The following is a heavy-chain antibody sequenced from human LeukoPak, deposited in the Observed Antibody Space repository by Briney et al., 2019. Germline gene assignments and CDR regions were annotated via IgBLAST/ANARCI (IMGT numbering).Heavy chain of an antibody. Sequence: ASVKVSCKASGFTFTNYNLHWVRQAPGQRLEWMGIINPSGGSTSYAQKFQGRVTMTRDMSTSTVYMELSSLRSEDTAVYYCARGAVVVPAATALGNYYYYYMDVWGKGTTVTISS. CDR2: INPSGGST. D-gene: IGHD2-2*01. CDR3: ARGAVVVPAATALGNYYYYYMDV. CDR1: GFTFTNYN. V-gene: IGHV1-46*01. J-gene: IGHJ6*03.